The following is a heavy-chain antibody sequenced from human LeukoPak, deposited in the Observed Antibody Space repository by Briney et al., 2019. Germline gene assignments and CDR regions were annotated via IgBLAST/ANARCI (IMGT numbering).Heavy chain of an antibody. D-gene: IGHD2-2*01. J-gene: IGHJ4*02. V-gene: IGHV3-53*01. CDR2: IYSSGTT. CDR1: GFTVSTKY. Sequence: GGSLRLSCAASGFTVSTKYMSWVRQAPGKGLEWVSLIYSSGTTYYAASVKGRFTISRDNSKNSLYLQMNSLRAGDTAVYYCARVGGVPAAHFDYWGQGTLVTVSS. CDR3: ARVGGVPAAHFDY.